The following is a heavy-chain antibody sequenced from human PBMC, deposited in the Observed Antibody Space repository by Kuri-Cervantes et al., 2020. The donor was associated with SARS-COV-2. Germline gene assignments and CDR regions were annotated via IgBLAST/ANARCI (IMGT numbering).Heavy chain of an antibody. V-gene: IGHV3-21*01. D-gene: IGHD3-22*01. J-gene: IGHJ6*02. CDR2: ISSSSSYI. CDR1: GFTFSSYW. Sequence: GESLKISCAASGFTFSSYWMSWVRQAPGKGLEWVSSISSSSSYIYYADSVKGRLTISRDNAKSSLYLQMNSLRAEDTAVYYCARDRASYDSSGYYYYYYGMDVWGQGTTVTVSS. CDR3: ARDRASYDSSGYYYYYYGMDV.